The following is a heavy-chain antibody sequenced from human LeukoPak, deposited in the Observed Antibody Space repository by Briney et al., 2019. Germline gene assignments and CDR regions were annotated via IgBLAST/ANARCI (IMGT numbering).Heavy chain of an antibody. CDR3: AREGMGTTFSAWFDP. CDR2: VSSDGSID. Sequence: GGSLRLSCAASGFTFSNYGMHWVRQAPGKGLEWVAVVSSDGSIDYYADSVRGRFTVSRDNSKNTMFLQFNTLRPEDTAVYYCAREGMGTTFSAWFDPWGQGTLVTVSS. CDR1: GFTFSNYG. V-gene: IGHV3-30*03. D-gene: IGHD1-7*01. J-gene: IGHJ5*02.